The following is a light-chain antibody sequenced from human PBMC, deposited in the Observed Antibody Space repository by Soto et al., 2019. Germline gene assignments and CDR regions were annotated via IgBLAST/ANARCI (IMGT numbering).Light chain of an antibody. Sequence: EIVLTQSPGTLSLSPGERATLSCRASQSIRSNSLAWYQQRPGQAPRLLIYAASSRATGIPDRFSGSGAGPAFTLTISRLEPDDSAVYYCQQYTSPLTFGGGTKVEI. CDR2: AAS. CDR3: QQYTSPLT. V-gene: IGKV3-20*01. CDR1: QSIRSNS. J-gene: IGKJ4*01.